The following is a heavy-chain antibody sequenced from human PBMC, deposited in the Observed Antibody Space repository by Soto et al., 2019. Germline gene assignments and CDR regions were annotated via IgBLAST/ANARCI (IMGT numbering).Heavy chain of an antibody. D-gene: IGHD1-1*01. CDR2: ISANGGVT. CDR1: GSTFSTYD. Sequence: HPGGSLRLSCAASGSTFSTYDMSWGRQAPGKGLEWVSVISANGGVTYYTDSVKGRFTVSRDNSKNTLFLQMNNVRVEDTALYYCTKRLGSTATTYGDSWGQGTLVTVSS. V-gene: IGHV3-23*01. CDR3: TKRLGSTATTYGDS. J-gene: IGHJ4*02.